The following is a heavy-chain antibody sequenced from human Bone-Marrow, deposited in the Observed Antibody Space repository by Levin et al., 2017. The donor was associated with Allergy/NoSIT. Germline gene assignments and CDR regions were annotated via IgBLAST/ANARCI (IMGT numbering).Heavy chain of an antibody. D-gene: IGHD3-16*02. V-gene: IGHV1-18*01. Sequence: HGESLKISCKTSGYTFTSYGLSWVRQAPGQGLEWMGWISGYSGNTKYAQKLQGRVTMTRDTSTSTAYMEMRSLRSDDTAVYYCARLSAQQLPAKAFDPWGQGTLVTVSS. J-gene: IGHJ5*02. CDR3: ARLSAQQLPAKAFDP. CDR2: ISGYSGNT. CDR1: GYTFTSYG.